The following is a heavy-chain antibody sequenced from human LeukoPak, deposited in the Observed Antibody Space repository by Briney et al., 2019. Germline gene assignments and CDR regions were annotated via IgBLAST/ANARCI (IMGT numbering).Heavy chain of an antibody. CDR2: ISSSSSYI. D-gene: IGHD6-19*01. V-gene: IGHV3-21*01. J-gene: IGHJ4*02. Sequence: GGSRRLPCATCVFKFNSDSMDWGRQATEKGLEWVSSISSSSSYIYYADSVKGRFTISRDNAKNSLYLQMNSLRAEDTAVYYCARDQSGWYLDYWGQGTLVTVSS. CDR3: ARDQSGWYLDY. CDR1: VFKFNSDS.